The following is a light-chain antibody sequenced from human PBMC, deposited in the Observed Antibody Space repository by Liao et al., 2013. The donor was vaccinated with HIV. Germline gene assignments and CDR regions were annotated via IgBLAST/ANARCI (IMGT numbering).Light chain of an antibody. CDR3: QAWDRNTAI. Sequence: SYELTQPPSVSVSPGQTASISCSGERLGDKFVCWYQQKPGQSPVMVIYQDKNRPSGIPERFSGSNSGNTATLTISGTQPMDEADYYCQAWDRNTAIFGGGTKLTVL. J-gene: IGLJ2*01. CDR2: QDK. V-gene: IGLV3-1*01. CDR1: RLGDKF.